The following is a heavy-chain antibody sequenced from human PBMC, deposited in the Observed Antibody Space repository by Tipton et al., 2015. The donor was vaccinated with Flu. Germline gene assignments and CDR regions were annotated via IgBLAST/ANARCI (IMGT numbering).Heavy chain of an antibody. CDR1: GSSINSGYNY. CDR3: ARDGTGGSAFDI. Sequence: LRLSCTVSGSSINSGYNYWSWIRQPAGEGLEWVGRIYVSGSTNYNPSLKSRLTTSLDTSKNQFSLKLSSVTAADTAVYYCARDGTGGSAFDIWGQGTLVTVSS. V-gene: IGHV4-61*02. CDR2: IYVSGST. D-gene: IGHD7-27*01. J-gene: IGHJ3*02.